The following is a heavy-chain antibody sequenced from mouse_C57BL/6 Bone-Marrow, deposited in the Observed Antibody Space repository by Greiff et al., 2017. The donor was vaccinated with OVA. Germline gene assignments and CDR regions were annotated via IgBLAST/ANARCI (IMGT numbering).Heavy chain of an antibody. CDR1: GYTFTSYW. CDR2: IYPGSGST. V-gene: IGHV1-55*01. Sequence: QVQLQQPFSSLFPPFAPVHIPCTASGYTFTSYWITWVKQRPGQGLEWIGDIYPGSGSTNYNEKFKSKATLTVDTSSSTAYMQLSSLTSEDSAVYYCARSYYYDYDGYAMDYWGQGTSVTVSS. D-gene: IGHD2-4*01. CDR3: ARSYYYDYDGYAMDY. J-gene: IGHJ4*01.